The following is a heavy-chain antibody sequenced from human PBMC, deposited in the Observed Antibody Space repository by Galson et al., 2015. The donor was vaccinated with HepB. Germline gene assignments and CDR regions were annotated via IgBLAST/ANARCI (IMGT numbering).Heavy chain of an antibody. D-gene: IGHD2-2*01. CDR3: GRGAKVPAAMSEIDAFDI. Sequence: LSLTCTVSGGSISSCYWSWIRQPPGKGLEWIGYIYYSGSTNYNPSLKSRVTISVDTSKNQFSLKLSSVTAADTAVYYCGRGAKVPAAMSEIDAFDIWGQGTMVTVSS. V-gene: IGHV4-59*01. J-gene: IGHJ3*02. CDR2: IYYSGST. CDR1: GGSISSCY.